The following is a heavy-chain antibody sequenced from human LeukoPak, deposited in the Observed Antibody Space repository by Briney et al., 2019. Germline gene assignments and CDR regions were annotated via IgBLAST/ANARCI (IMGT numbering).Heavy chain of an antibody. V-gene: IGHV4-39*07. CDR3: VRSGTAFYFDC. J-gene: IGHJ4*01. D-gene: IGHD1-26*01. CDR2: IYYSGST. Sequence: SETLSLTCTVSGGSISSSSYDWGWIRQPPGKGLEWIGSIYYSGSTYYNPSLKSRVTISVDTSKNQFSLKLDSVTAADTAVYYCVRSGTAFYFDCWGQGTLVTVSS. CDR1: GGSISSSSYD.